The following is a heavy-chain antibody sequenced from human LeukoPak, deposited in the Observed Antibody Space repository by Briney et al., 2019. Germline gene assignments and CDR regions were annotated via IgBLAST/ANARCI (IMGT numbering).Heavy chain of an antibody. V-gene: IGHV3-23*01. D-gene: IGHD3-3*01. CDR2: ISGSGGST. CDR1: GFTVSSNY. CDR3: AKGDYDFWSGYRRGFDP. Sequence: GGSLRLSCAASGFTVSSNYMSWVRQAPGKGLEWVSAISGSGGSTYYADSVKGRFTISRDNSKNTLYLQMNSLRAEDTAVYYCAKGDYDFWSGYRRGFDPWGQGTLVTVSS. J-gene: IGHJ5*02.